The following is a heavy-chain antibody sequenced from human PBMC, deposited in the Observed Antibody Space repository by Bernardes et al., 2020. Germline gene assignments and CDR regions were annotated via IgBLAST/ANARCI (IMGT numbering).Heavy chain of an antibody. CDR2: IINTGVST. V-gene: IGHV3-23*01. D-gene: IGHD2-21*01. Sequence: GGSLRLSCAASGFSFNRYTMSWVRQAPGKGLEWVSSIINTGVSTFYADSVKGRFTISRDNSKNTLYLQMNSLRVEDTAVYFCAKEIGPGYWGQGTLVIVSS. CDR1: GFSFNRYT. CDR3: AKEIGPGY. J-gene: IGHJ4*02.